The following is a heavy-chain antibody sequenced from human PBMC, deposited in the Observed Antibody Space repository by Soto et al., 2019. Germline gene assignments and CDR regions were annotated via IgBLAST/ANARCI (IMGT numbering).Heavy chain of an antibody. Sequence: QVQLVESGGGVVQPGRSLRLSCAASGFTFSSYGMHWVRQAPGKGLEWVAVIWYDGSNKYYADSVKGRFTISRDNSKNTLYLQMNSLRAEDTAVYYCARDLPYCSSTSCYNYYYGMDVWGQGTTVTVSS. J-gene: IGHJ6*02. CDR2: IWYDGSNK. V-gene: IGHV3-33*01. CDR1: GFTFSSYG. CDR3: ARDLPYCSSTSCYNYYYGMDV. D-gene: IGHD2-2*02.